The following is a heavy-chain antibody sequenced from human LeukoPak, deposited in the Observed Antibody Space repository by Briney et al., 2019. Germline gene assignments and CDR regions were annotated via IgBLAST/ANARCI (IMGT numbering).Heavy chain of an antibody. J-gene: IGHJ5*02. CDR1: GFTFSSYA. CDR3: ARDAGDGYSGGGWFDP. V-gene: IGHV3-30*01. CDR2: ISYDGSNK. Sequence: GGSLRLSCAASGFTFSSYAMHWVCQAPGKGLEWVAVISYDGSNKYYADSVKGRFTISRDNSKNTLYLQMNSLRAEDTAVYYCARDAGDGYSGGGWFDPWGQGTLVTVSS. D-gene: IGHD5-24*01.